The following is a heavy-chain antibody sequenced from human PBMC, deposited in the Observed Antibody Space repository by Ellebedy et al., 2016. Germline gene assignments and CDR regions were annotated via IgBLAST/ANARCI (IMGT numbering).Heavy chain of an antibody. D-gene: IGHD3-10*01. J-gene: IGHJ6*02. Sequence: ASVKVSCXASGSTFTGYYMHWVRQAPGQGPEWMGWINPNSGGTNYAQNLQGRVTMTRDTSISTAYMELSRLTSDDTAVYYCARATVVRGVADYGMDVWGQGTTVTVSS. CDR2: INPNSGGT. CDR3: ARATVVRGVADYGMDV. V-gene: IGHV1-2*02. CDR1: GSTFTGYY.